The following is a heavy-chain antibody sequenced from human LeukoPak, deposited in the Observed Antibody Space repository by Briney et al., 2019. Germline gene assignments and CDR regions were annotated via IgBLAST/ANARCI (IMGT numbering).Heavy chain of an antibody. Sequence: GESLKISSKGSGYSFTSYWIGWVRQMPGKGLEWMGIIYPGDSDTRYSPSFQGQVTISADKSISTAYLQWSSLKASDTAMYYCARGAGYDSSGYSENFDYWGQGTLVTVSS. J-gene: IGHJ4*02. CDR1: GYSFTSYW. D-gene: IGHD3-22*01. V-gene: IGHV5-51*01. CDR3: ARGAGYDSSGYSENFDY. CDR2: IYPGDSDT.